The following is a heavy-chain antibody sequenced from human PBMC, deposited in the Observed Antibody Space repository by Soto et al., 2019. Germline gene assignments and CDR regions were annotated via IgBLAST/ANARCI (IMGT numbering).Heavy chain of an antibody. CDR3: ARYWSSTSCYYYYGMDV. D-gene: IGHD2-2*01. J-gene: IGHJ6*02. Sequence: QVQLVQSGAEVKKPGASVKVSCKASGYTFTSYDINWVRQATGQGLEWMGWMNPNSGNTGYAQKFQGRVTMTRNTSISTAYMELSSLRSEDTAVYYCARYWSSTSCYYYYGMDVWGQGTTVTVSS. CDR1: GYTFTSYD. V-gene: IGHV1-8*01. CDR2: MNPNSGNT.